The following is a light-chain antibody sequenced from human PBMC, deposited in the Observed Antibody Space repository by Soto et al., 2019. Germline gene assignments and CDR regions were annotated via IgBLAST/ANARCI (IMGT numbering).Light chain of an antibody. J-gene: IGLJ2*01. CDR3: CSYAGSYSVI. V-gene: IGLV2-11*01. CDR1: SSDVGGYSY. CDR2: DVS. Sequence: QSALTQPRSVSRSPGQSVTISCTGTSSDVGGYSYVSWYQQHPGKAPKLMIYDVSKRPSGVPDRFSGSKSGNTASLTISGLQAEDEADYYCCSYAGSYSVIFGGGTKLTVL.